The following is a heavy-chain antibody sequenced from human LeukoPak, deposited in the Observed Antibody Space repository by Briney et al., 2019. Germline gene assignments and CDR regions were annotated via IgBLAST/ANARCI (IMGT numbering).Heavy chain of an antibody. J-gene: IGHJ4*02. CDR1: GFTFSSYA. V-gene: IGHV3-23*01. CDR3: ARYSGIVTTTPTVLDF. Sequence: GGSRRLSCEASGFTFSSYAMSWVRQAPGKGREWVLSISRSGDSTSYSDSVKGRFSISRDNSKNTVSLQVNSLRAEDTAVYYCARYSGIVTTTPTVLDFRGQGALVTVSS. D-gene: IGHD4-17*01. CDR2: ISRSGDST.